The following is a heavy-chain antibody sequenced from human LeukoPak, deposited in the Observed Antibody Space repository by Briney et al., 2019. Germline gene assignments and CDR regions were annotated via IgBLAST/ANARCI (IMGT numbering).Heavy chain of an antibody. Sequence: PGGSLRLSCAASGFTVSSNYMSWVRQAPGKGLEWVSVIYSGGSTYYADSVKGRFTISRDNSKNTLYLQMNSLRAEDTAVYYCARTYYYDSSGYYYPLYYYYGMDVWGQGTTVTVSS. V-gene: IGHV3-66*01. J-gene: IGHJ6*02. CDR3: ARTYYYDSSGYYYPLYYYYGMDV. CDR1: GFTVSSNY. CDR2: IYSGGST. D-gene: IGHD3-22*01.